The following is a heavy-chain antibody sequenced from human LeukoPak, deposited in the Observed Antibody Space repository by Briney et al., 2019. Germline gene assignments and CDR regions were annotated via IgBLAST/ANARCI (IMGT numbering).Heavy chain of an antibody. CDR3: AKGTNFAFDN. D-gene: IGHD1-14*01. J-gene: IGHJ4*02. CDR2: INPDGTDT. V-gene: IGHV3-74*01. Sequence: GGSLRLSCAASGFTFSNFWMHWVRQAPGMGPVWVSQINPDGTDTLYADSVKGRFTISRDNARNTLSLQMNSLRAEDTAVYYCAKGTNFAFDNWGQGILVTVSS. CDR1: GFTFSNFW.